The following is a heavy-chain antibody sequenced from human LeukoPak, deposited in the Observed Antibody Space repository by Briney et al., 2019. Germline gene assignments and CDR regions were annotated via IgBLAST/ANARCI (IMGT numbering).Heavy chain of an antibody. J-gene: IGHJ4*02. Sequence: PGGSLRLSCAASGFTFSTYAMTWVRQAPGRGLEWVSAVSGSASAAYYADSVKGRFTISRDNAKNTVYLQMGSLRAEDTAVYYCARDRDWYSFDSWGQGTLVTVSS. CDR3: ARDRDWYSFDS. CDR1: GFTFSTYA. V-gene: IGHV3-23*01. CDR2: VSGSASAA. D-gene: IGHD6-19*01.